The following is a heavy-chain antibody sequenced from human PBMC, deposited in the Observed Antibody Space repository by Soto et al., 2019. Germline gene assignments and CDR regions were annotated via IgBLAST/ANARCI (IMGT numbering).Heavy chain of an antibody. CDR2: IISSSSSI. CDR3: ARYDSSGYYWPYYYYGMDV. J-gene: IGHJ6*02. V-gene: IGHV3-21*01. Sequence: EVQLVESGGGLVKPGGSLRLSCAASGFTFSTYSMNWVRQAPGKGLEWVSSIISSSSSIYYADSVKGRFTIPRANAKNSLYLKVNSLRAEDTAVYYCARYDSSGYYWPYYYYGMDVWGQGTTVTVSS. CDR1: GFTFSTYS. D-gene: IGHD3-22*01.